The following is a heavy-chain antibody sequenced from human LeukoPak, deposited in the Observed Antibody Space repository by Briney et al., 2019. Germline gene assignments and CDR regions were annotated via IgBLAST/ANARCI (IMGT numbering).Heavy chain of an antibody. D-gene: IGHD4-17*01. CDR3: ARARDCGDYGHAFDI. CDR2: SIPIFGTA. Sequence: SVKVSCKAAGGSFSSYAIGWVRQAPGQGLEWMGGSIPIFGTANYAQKFQGRVTITADESTSTAYMELSSLRSEDTAVYYCARARDCGDYGHAFDIWGQGTMVTVSS. CDR1: GGSFSSYA. J-gene: IGHJ3*02. V-gene: IGHV1-69*13.